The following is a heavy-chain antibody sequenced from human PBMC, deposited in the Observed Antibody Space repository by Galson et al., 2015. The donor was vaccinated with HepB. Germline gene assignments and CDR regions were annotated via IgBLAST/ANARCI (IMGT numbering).Heavy chain of an antibody. CDR3: ARGRQTNWFDP. CDR2: IIPIFGTA. CDR1: GGTFSSYA. J-gene: IGHJ5*02. V-gene: IGHV1-69*05. Sequence: SVKVSCKASGGTFSSYAISWVRQAPGQGLEWMGGIIPIFGTANYAQKFQGRVTMTRNTSISTAYMELSSLRSEDTAVYYCARGRQTNWFDPWGQGTLVTVSS.